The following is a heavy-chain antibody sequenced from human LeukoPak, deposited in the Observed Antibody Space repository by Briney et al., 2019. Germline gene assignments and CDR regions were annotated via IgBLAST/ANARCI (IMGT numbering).Heavy chain of an antibody. Sequence: PSETLSLTRTVSGGSISSSSYYWGWIRQPPGKGLEWIGSIYYSGSTYYNPSLKSRVTISVDTSKNQFSLKLSSVTAADTAVYHCARSLRPGGGPGLENPYYFDYWGQGSLVTVSS. V-gene: IGHV4-39*07. J-gene: IGHJ4*02. CDR3: ARSLRPGGGPGLENPYYFDY. CDR1: GGSISSSSYY. D-gene: IGHD1-1*01. CDR2: IYYSGST.